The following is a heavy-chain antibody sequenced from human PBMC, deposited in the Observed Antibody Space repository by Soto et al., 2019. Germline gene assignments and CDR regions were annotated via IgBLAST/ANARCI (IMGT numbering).Heavy chain of an antibody. J-gene: IGHJ4*02. CDR2: VPYSGIA. CDR1: GGSISTSSYF. Sequence: QLQLQESGPGLVKPSETLSLTCSVSGGSISTSSYFWGWIRQPPGKGLEWVGAVPYSGIANYRSSLQSRVTISVDTSQNQFSLRLRSVTAADTAVYYCARHRWGSGSYSGLLDFWGQGALVTVSS. D-gene: IGHD3-10*01. V-gene: IGHV4-39*01. CDR3: ARHRWGSGSYSGLLDF.